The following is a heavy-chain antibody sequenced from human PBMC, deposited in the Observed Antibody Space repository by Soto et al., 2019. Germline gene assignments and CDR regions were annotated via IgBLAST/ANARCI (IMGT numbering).Heavy chain of an antibody. CDR2: MNPNSGNT. J-gene: IGHJ2*01. CDR1: GYTFTSYD. D-gene: IGHD6-13*01. Sequence: ASVKVSCKASGYTFTSYDINWVRQATGQGLEWMGWMNPNSGNTGYAQKFQGRVTMTRNTSIGTAYMELSSLRSEDTAVYYCASYSSSWYDLDWYFDLWGRGTLVTVSS. V-gene: IGHV1-8*01. CDR3: ASYSSSWYDLDWYFDL.